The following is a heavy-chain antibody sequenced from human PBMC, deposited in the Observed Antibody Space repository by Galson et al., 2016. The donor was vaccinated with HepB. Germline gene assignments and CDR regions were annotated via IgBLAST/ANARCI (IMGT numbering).Heavy chain of an antibody. J-gene: IGHJ4*02. CDR1: GYTFSTYG. Sequence: SVKVSCKASGYTFSTYGVTWVRQAPGQGLEWLGWTSVYNGNTIYARRLQGRLTMTTDTSTSTAYIELRSLRSDDTAIYYCARDQVVAAETLDYWGQGTLVTVSS. V-gene: IGHV1-18*01. CDR3: ARDQVVAAETLDY. CDR2: TSVYNGNT. D-gene: IGHD6-13*01.